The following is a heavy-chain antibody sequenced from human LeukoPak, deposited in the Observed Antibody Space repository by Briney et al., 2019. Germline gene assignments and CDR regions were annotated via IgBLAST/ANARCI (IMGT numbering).Heavy chain of an antibody. D-gene: IGHD5-24*01. CDR1: GGSISSYY. CDR3: ARGERGYNYDY. J-gene: IGHJ4*02. V-gene: IGHV4-59*01. CDR2: IYYRGST. Sequence: SETLSLTCTVSGGSISSYYWSWIRQPPGKGLEWIGYIYYRGSTNYNPSLKSRVTISVDTSKNQFSLKLSSVTAADTAVYYCARGERGYNYDYWGQGTLVTVSS.